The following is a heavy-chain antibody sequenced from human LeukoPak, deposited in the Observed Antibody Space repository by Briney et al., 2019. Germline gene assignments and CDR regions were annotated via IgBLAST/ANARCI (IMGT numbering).Heavy chain of an antibody. V-gene: IGHV7-4-1*02. D-gene: IGHD5-12*01. CDR1: GYTFTSYA. CDR2: INTNTGNP. J-gene: IGHJ4*02. Sequence: ASVKVSCKASGYTFTSYAIKWVRQAPGQGLEWVGSINTNTGNPTFAQGFTGRFVLSLDTSVSTAYLQITSLKAEDTAVYYCARRIFSGYDYPNDFNYWGQGTLVTVSS. CDR3: ARRIFSGYDYPNDFNY.